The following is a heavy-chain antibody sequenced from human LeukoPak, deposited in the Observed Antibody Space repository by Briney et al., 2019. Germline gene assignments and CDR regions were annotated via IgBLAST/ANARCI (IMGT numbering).Heavy chain of an antibody. CDR2: ISGSGGST. CDR3: AKEGRYYGSGSFFAY. Sequence: PGGSLRLSCAASGFTFSSYAMSWVRQAPGKGLEWVSAISGSGGSTYYADSVRGRFTISRDNSRNTFYLQMNSLRVEDTAIYYCAKEGRYYGSGSFFAYWGQGTLVTVSS. CDR1: GFTFSSYA. J-gene: IGHJ4*02. D-gene: IGHD3-10*01. V-gene: IGHV3-23*01.